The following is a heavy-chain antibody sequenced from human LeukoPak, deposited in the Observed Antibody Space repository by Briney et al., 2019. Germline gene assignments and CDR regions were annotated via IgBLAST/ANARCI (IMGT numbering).Heavy chain of an antibody. D-gene: IGHD2-2*01. CDR1: GFTFSSYS. J-gene: IGHJ6*02. Sequence: GGSLRLSCAASGFTFSSYSMNWVRQAPGKGLEWVSSISSSSSYIYYADSVKGRFTISRDNAKNSLYLQMNSLRAEDTAVYYCARQRVLGYCSSTSCPSYYYYGMDVWGQGTTVTVSS. V-gene: IGHV3-21*01. CDR3: ARQRVLGYCSSTSCPSYYYYGMDV. CDR2: ISSSSSYI.